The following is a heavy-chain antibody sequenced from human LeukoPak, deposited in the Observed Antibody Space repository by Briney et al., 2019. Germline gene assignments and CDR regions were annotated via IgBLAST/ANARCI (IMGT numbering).Heavy chain of an antibody. Sequence: GGSLRLSCAASGFPXXSYWMTWVRQAPXXGLEWVANIKGDGSEKYYVHSVKGRFTISRDNAKDSLYLQMDSLRAEDTALYYCASERPSSSWYDFWGQGTLVTVSS. CDR1: GFPXXSYW. CDR3: ASERPSSSWYDF. J-gene: IGHJ5*01. D-gene: IGHD6-13*01. V-gene: IGHV3-7*01. CDR2: IKGDGSEK.